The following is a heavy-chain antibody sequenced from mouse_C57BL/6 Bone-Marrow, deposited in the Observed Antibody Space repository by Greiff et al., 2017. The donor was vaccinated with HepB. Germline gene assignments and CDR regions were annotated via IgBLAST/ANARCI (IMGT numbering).Heavy chain of an antibody. CDR1: GFNIKDDY. D-gene: IGHD1-1*01. CDR2: IDPENGDT. Sequence: EVQLQQSGAELVRPGASVKLSCTASGFNIKDDYMHWVKQRPEQGLEWIGWIDPENGDTEYASKFQGKATLTADTSSNTAYLQLSSLTSEDTAVYYYTTVFITTVVDPLDYWGQGTTLTVSS. V-gene: IGHV14-4*01. CDR3: TTVFITTVVDPLDY. J-gene: IGHJ2*01.